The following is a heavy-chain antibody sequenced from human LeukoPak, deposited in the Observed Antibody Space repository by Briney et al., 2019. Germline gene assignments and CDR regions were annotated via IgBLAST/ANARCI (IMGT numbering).Heavy chain of an antibody. V-gene: IGHV3-21*01. Sequence: GGSLRLSCAASGFTFSSYSMNWVRQAPGKGLEWVSSISSSSSYIYYADSVKGRFTISRDNAKNSLYLQMNSLRAEDTAVYYCARERIAARPGWFDPWGQGTLVTVSS. J-gene: IGHJ5*02. CDR3: ARERIAARPGWFDP. D-gene: IGHD6-6*01. CDR2: ISSSSSYI. CDR1: GFTFSSYS.